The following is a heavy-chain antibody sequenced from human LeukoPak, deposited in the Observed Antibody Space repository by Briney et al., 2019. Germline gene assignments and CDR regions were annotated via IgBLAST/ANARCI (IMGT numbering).Heavy chain of an antibody. CDR1: GFTFSSYA. D-gene: IGHD6-13*01. V-gene: IGHV3-23*01. Sequence: GGSLRLSCAASGFTFSSYAMSWVRQAPGKGLEWVSAISGSGGSTYYADSVKGRFTISRDNSKNTLYLQMNSLRAEDMAVYYCANYHSSSWRISSYYGMDVWGQGTTVTVSS. J-gene: IGHJ6*02. CDR2: ISGSGGST. CDR3: ANYHSSSWRISSYYGMDV.